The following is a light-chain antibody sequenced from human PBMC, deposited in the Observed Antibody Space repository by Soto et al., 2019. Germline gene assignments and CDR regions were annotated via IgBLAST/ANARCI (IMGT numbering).Light chain of an antibody. CDR2: KAS. V-gene: IGKV1-5*03. J-gene: IGKJ1*01. CDR3: QQYHSDTT. CDR1: QSISSR. Sequence: DIQMTQSPSTLSASVGDRVTITCRASQSISSRLAWYQQKPGKAPKLLIYKASSLESGVPSRFSGIGSGTEFPLIFSSLQPDDFPTYLCQQYHSDTTFGQGTQVEIK.